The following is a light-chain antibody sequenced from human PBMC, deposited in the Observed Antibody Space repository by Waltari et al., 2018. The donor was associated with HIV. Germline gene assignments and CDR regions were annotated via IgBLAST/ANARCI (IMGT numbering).Light chain of an antibody. Sequence: QSLLAQPRSVSGTPGQRANISCSGRNSNARHNYAYWYQQVPGVAPKLLIYRNNQRPSGVPDRFSGSKSGTSASLAISGLRTEDEGDYYCAAWDDRLSGRLFGGGTKVTVL. J-gene: IGLJ2*01. CDR1: NSNARHNY. CDR3: AAWDDRLSGRL. V-gene: IGLV1-47*01. CDR2: RNN.